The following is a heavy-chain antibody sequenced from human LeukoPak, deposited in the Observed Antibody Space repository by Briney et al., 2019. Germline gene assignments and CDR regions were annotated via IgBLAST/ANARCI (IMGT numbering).Heavy chain of an antibody. CDR3: ARGVVVPAAMLVYYYYGMDV. CDR2: IYTSGST. CDR1: GGSLGTYY. Sequence: SETLSLTCTVSGGSLGTYYWNWIRQPAGKGLEWIGRIYTSGSTNYNPSLKSRVTMSVDASKNQFSLKLSSVTAADTAVYYCARGVVVPAAMLVYYYYGMDVWGQGTTVTVSS. D-gene: IGHD2-2*01. V-gene: IGHV4-4*07. J-gene: IGHJ6*02.